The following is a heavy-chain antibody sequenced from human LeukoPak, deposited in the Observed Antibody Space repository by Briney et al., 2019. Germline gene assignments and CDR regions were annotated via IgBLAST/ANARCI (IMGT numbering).Heavy chain of an antibody. CDR3: VQSMATIMGPLGY. Sequence: TGGSLRLSCAASGFTIIGYAMYWVRQAPGKGLEFVASISHDATERYRESVKGRFTISRDNAKNSLYLQMNSLRAEDTALYYCVQSMATIMGPLGYWGQGTLVTVSS. J-gene: IGHJ4*02. V-gene: IGHV3-30*04. CDR1: GFTIIGYA. CDR2: ISHDATE. D-gene: IGHD5-24*01.